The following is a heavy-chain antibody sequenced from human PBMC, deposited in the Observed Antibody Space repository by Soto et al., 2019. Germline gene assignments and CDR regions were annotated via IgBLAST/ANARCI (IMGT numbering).Heavy chain of an antibody. CDR3: TSAGSVAGTPVGY. D-gene: IGHD6-19*01. CDR2: INWDNNE. J-gene: IGHJ4*02. V-gene: IGHV2-70*02. Sequence: SGPTLVNPTQTLTLTCTFSGFSLSTLGTCVTWIRQPPGKALEWLALINWDNNEYYTTSLKTRLTISRDTSKNQVVLTMTNVDPVDTAVYYCTSAGSVAGTPVGYWGQGTLVTVSS. CDR1: GFSLSTLGTC.